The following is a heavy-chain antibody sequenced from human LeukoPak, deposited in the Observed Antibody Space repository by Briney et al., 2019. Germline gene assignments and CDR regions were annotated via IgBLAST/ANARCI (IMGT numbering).Heavy chain of an antibody. CDR3: ATQRVAAADLTRGFEH. Sequence: GGSLRLSCVASTIPFTSYDMHWVRQAPGKGLEWVALIWYDGSHKYYVDSVKGRFTISRDNSKKTLYLQMNSLRAEDTAVYYCATQRVAAADLTRGFEHGGKGTLVRVSS. D-gene: IGHD6-13*01. CDR2: IWYDGSHK. CDR1: TIPFTSYD. J-gene: IGHJ4*02. V-gene: IGHV3-33*01.